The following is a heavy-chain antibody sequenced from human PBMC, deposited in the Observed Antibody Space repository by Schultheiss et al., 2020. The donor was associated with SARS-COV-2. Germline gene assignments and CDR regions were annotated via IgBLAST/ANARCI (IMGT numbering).Heavy chain of an antibody. CDR1: GFTFSNAW. CDR3: ARDLEVAVAGNWFDP. D-gene: IGHD6-19*01. J-gene: IGHJ5*02. CDR2: INSDGSST. V-gene: IGHV3-74*01. Sequence: GESLKISCAASGFTFSNAWMSWVRQAPGKGLVWVSRINSDGSSTSYADSVKGRFTISRDNSKNTLYLQMNSLRAEDTAVYYCARDLEVAVAGNWFDPWGQGTLVTVSS.